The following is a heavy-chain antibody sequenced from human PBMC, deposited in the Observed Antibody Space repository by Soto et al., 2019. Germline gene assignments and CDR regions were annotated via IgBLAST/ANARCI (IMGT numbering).Heavy chain of an antibody. J-gene: IGHJ6*03. CDR2: INHSGTT. D-gene: IGHD6-13*01. V-gene: IGHV4-34*01. Sequence: QVQLQQWGAGLLKPSETLSLTCAVYGGSFSGYYWSWIRQPPGQGLEWIGEINHSGTTNYNPSLKSRVTISVDTSKNKFSLKLSSVTAADTAVYYCARGRPGYISSWLPYYYYYMDVWGKGTTVTVSS. CDR3: ARGRPGYISSWLPYYYYYMDV. CDR1: GGSFSGYY.